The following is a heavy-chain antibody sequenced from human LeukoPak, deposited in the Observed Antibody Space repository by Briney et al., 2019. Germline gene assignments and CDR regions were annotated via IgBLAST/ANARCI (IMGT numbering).Heavy chain of an antibody. CDR3: ARAPREGYCSSTSCLYFDY. D-gene: IGHD2-2*01. J-gene: IGHJ4*02. Sequence: SQTLSLTCTVSGGSISSGGYYWSWIRQHPGKSLEWIGYNYYSGSTYYNPSLKSRVTISVDTSKNQFSLKLSSVTAADTAVYYCARAPREGYCSSTSCLYFDYWGQGTLVTVSS. CDR2: NYYSGST. CDR1: GGSISSGGYY. V-gene: IGHV4-31*03.